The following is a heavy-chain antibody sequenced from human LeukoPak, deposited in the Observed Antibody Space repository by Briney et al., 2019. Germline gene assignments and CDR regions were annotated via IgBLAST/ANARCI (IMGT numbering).Heavy chain of an antibody. V-gene: IGHV3-23*01. CDR1: GFSFSTYA. J-gene: IGHJ4*02. Sequence: PSGSLRLSCAASGFSFSTYAVYWGCQGPRKGLGWVSAISSSGGTTYYADSVKGRFSISRDNSKNTLYLRMNSLRAEDTAIYYCAKDRNAWPTNFDSWGQGTLVTVSA. D-gene: IGHD5-24*01. CDR2: ISSSGGTT. CDR3: AKDRNAWPTNFDS.